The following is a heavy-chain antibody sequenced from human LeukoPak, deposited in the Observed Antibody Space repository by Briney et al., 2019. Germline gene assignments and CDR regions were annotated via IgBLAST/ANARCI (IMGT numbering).Heavy chain of an antibody. V-gene: IGHV4-38-2*02. CDR3: AREDAVSSDDAFDL. CDR1: TYSISSGYY. CDR2: IYHSGSS. J-gene: IGHJ3*01. Sequence: NPSETLSLTCTVSTYSISSGYYWGWIRRPPGKGLEWIGSIYHSGSSYYNPSLKSRVTISVDTSKNQFSLKLSAVTAADTAMYYCAREDAVSSDDAFDLWGQGTMVTVS. D-gene: IGHD6-19*01.